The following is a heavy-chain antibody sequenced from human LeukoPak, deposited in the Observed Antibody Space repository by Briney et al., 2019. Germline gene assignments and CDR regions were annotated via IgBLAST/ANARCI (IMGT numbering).Heavy chain of an antibody. D-gene: IGHD2-15*01. J-gene: IGHJ4*02. CDR3: ARGGGTRYCSGGSCYELDY. CDR2: MYAGSST. CDR1: GFTVSNSY. V-gene: IGHV3-53*01. Sequence: GGSLRLSCAASGFTVSNSYMTWVRQAPGKGLGWVSVMYAGSSTYYSDSVKGRFTISRDNSKNTLYLQMSSLRAEDTAAYYCARGGGTRYCSGGSCYELDYWGQGTLVTVSS.